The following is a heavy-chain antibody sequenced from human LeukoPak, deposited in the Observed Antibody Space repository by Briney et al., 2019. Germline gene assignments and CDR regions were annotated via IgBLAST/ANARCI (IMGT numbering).Heavy chain of an antibody. CDR2: IYYSGST. Sequence: SETLSLTCTVSGGSISSSSYYWSWIRQPPGKGLEWIGYIYYSGSTNYNPSLKSRVTISVDTSKNQFSLKLSSVTAADTALYYCARVPHSVTLGAIFLHYFDYWGLGTLVTVSS. J-gene: IGHJ4*02. D-gene: IGHD3-3*02. CDR3: ARVPHSVTLGAIFLHYFDY. CDR1: GGSISSSSYY. V-gene: IGHV4-61*05.